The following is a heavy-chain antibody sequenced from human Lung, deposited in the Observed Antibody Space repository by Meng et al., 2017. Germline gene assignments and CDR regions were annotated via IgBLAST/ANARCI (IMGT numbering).Heavy chain of an antibody. Sequence: QVQLRQWGAGLLKPSETLTLTCGVFGGPVSGSYWSWFRQTPGKGLEWIGEIHENGFTNYSPSLEGRVTILGDRSKKEFSLRLTSVTAADTGLYYCATGWFGEFLGWGRGTLVTVSS. V-gene: IGHV4-34*01. CDR2: IHENGFT. CDR1: GGPVSGSY. CDR3: ATGWFGEFLG. J-gene: IGHJ4*02. D-gene: IGHD3-10*01.